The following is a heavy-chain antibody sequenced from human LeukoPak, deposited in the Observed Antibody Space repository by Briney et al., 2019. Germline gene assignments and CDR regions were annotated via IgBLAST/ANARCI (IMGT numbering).Heavy chain of an antibody. Sequence: PSETLSLTCTVSGGFISSYYWSWIRQPPAKGLEWIGYIYYSGSTNYNPSLKSRVTISVDTSKNQFSLKLSSVTAADTAVYYCARDRNRPGYYFDYWGQGTLVTVSS. CDR3: ARDRNRPGYYFDY. CDR2: IYYSGST. D-gene: IGHD1-14*01. CDR1: GGFISSYY. V-gene: IGHV4-59*01. J-gene: IGHJ4*02.